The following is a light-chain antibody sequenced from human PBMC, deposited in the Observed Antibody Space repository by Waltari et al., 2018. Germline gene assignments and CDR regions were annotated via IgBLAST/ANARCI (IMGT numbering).Light chain of an antibody. V-gene: IGLV1-40*01. CDR1: SSNTGAGHD. J-gene: IGLJ3*02. CDR2: GNN. CDR3: QSFDNNLSGGVV. Sequence: QSVLTQPTSVSGAPGQRVTISCTGSSSNTGAGHDVHWYQAFPGTAPKLLIYGNNNRPSGVPDRFSGSKSGSSASLASSGLQAEDEADYYCQSFDNNLSGGVVFGGGTKVTVL.